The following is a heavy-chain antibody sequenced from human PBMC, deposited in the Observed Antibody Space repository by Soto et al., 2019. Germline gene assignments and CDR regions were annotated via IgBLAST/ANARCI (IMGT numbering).Heavy chain of an antibody. Sequence: QVQLQESGPGLVKPSQTLSLTCTVSGGSITSSGYYWSWIRQHPGEGLEWIGFTSNSGSTSYNPSLKRRVTISVHTSPNQFSLNLTSLTAPDTAVYYCASGGRIPNADYWGQGTLVTVS. J-gene: IGHJ4*02. CDR1: GGSITSSGYY. V-gene: IGHV4-31*03. CDR3: ASGGRIPNADY. CDR2: TSNSGST. D-gene: IGHD3-16*01.